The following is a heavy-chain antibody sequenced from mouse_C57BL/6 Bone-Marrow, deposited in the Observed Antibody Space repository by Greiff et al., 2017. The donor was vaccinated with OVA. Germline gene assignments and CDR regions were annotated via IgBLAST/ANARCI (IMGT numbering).Heavy chain of an antibody. CDR2: ISSGGSYT. D-gene: IGHD1-1*01. CDR1: GFTFSSYG. CDR3: ASQRLILYGSSCQAWFAY. Sequence: DVMLVESGGDLVKPGGSLKLSCAASGFTFSSYGMSWVRQTPDKRLEWVATISSGGSYTYYTESVKGRFTISRDNAKITLYLHISRLKSEDTPMYYCASQRLILYGSSCQAWFAYWGQGTLVTGS. J-gene: IGHJ3*01. V-gene: IGHV5-6*02.